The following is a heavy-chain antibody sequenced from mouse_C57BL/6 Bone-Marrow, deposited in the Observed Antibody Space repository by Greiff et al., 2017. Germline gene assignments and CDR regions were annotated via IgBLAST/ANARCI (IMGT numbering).Heavy chain of an antibody. V-gene: IGHV1-81*01. CDR3: ARYYYYGSSYAMDY. J-gene: IGHJ4*01. D-gene: IGHD1-1*01. CDR1: GYTFTSYG. CDR2: IYPRSGNT. Sequence: QVQLQQSGAELARPGASVKLSCKASGYTFTSYGISWVKQRTGQGLEWIGEIYPRSGNTYYNEKFKGKATLTADKSSSTAYMELRSLTSEDSAVYFCARYYYYGSSYAMDYGGQGTSVTVSS.